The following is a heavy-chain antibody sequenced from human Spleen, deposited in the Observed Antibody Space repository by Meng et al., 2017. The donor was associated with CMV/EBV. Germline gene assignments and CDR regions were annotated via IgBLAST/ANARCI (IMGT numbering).Heavy chain of an antibody. CDR2: ISFDGSFK. V-gene: IGHV3-30-3*01. CDR3: ARITVTYYFDY. CDR1: GFTFSSYT. Sequence: GESLKISCAASGFTFSSYTMHWVRQAPGKGLEWVAVISFDGSFKYYADSVKGRFTISRDNSKNTLYLQMNSLRAEDTAVYYCARITVTYYFDYWGQGTLVTVSS. D-gene: IGHD4-11*01. J-gene: IGHJ4*02.